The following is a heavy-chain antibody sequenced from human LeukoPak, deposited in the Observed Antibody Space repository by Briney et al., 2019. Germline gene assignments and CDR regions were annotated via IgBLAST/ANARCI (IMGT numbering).Heavy chain of an antibody. D-gene: IGHD5-18*01. J-gene: IGHJ6*04. V-gene: IGHV3-11*01. CDR2: ISSSGSSP. Sequence: GGSLRLSCAASGFTFSNYYMSWIRQAPGKGLEWVSYISSSGSSPDYADSVEGRFTISRDNAKKSLYLQMNSLRAEDTAIYYCARGYSYGMDVWGKGTMVTISS. CDR1: GFTFSNYY. CDR3: ARGYSYGMDV.